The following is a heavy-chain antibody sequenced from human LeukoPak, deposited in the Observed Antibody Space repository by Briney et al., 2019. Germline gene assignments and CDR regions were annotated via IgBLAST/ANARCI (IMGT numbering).Heavy chain of an antibody. D-gene: IGHD2-21*02. CDR3: ARGRANDCGVDY. J-gene: IGHJ4*02. Sequence: PSETLSLTCTVSGGSISSYYWIWIRQPPGKGLEWIGYIYYSGSTNYNPSLNSRVTISVDTSKNRFSLKLSSVTAADTAVYYCARGRANDCGVDYWGQGTLVTVSS. CDR2: IYYSGST. V-gene: IGHV4-59*01. CDR1: GGSISSYY.